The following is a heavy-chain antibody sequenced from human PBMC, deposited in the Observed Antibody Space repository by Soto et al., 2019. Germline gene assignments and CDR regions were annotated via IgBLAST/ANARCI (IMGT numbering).Heavy chain of an antibody. CDR3: AKDVGSPTASGLDY. Sequence: LSLTCTVSCGSISSYYWSWIRQPPGKGLEWIGYIYYSGSTNYNPSLKSRVTISVDTSKNQFSLKLSSVTAADTAVYYCAKDVGSPTASGLDYWGQGTLVTVSS. CDR1: CGSISSYY. J-gene: IGHJ4*02. CDR2: IYYSGST. D-gene: IGHD1-26*01. V-gene: IGHV4-59*01.